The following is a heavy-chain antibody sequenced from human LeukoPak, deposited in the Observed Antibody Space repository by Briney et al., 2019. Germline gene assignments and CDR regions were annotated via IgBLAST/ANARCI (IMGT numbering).Heavy chain of an antibody. D-gene: IGHD4-17*01. V-gene: IGHV4-34*01. CDR3: ARLDGDYVGYFQH. CDR1: GGSFSGYY. J-gene: IGHJ1*01. Sequence: SETLSLTCAVYGGSFSGYYWNWIRQPPVKGLGWIGEIDHGGSTNYNPSLKSRVTMSVDTSKNQFSLKLSSVTAADTAVYYCARLDGDYVGYFQHWGQGTLVTVSS. CDR2: IDHGGST.